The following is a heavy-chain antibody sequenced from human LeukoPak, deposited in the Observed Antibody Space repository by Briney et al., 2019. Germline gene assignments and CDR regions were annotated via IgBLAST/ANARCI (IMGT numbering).Heavy chain of an antibody. V-gene: IGHV3-15*01. CDR1: GFTFSSYA. Sequence: GGSLRLSCAASGFTFSSYAMHWVRQAPGKGLEWVGRIKSKTDGGTTDYAAPVKGRFTISRDDSKNTLYLQMNSLKTEDTAVYYCTTDQGGYSYGYDFDYWGQGTLVTVSS. J-gene: IGHJ4*02. CDR3: TTDQGGYSYGYDFDY. CDR2: IKSKTDGGTT. D-gene: IGHD5-18*01.